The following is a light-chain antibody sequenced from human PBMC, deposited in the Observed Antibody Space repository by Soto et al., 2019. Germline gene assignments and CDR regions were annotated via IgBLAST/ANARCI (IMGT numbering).Light chain of an antibody. CDR1: SSDVGGYNY. J-gene: IGLJ1*01. CDR3: CSYAGSYTWV. CDR2: DVT. Sequence: QSALTQPRSVSGSTGLSVTISCTGASSDVGGYNYVSWYEQHPVKAPKLMIYDVTKRPSGVPDRFSGSKSGNTASLTISGLQAEDEADYYCCSYAGSYTWVFGTGTKVTVL. V-gene: IGLV2-11*01.